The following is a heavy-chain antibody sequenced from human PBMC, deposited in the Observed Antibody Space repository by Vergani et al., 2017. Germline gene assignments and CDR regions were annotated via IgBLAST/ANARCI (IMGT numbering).Heavy chain of an antibody. D-gene: IGHD6-19*01. J-gene: IGHJ4*02. CDR3: TRNSSGWRDSRYLDY. Sequence: QVQLVESGGGVVQPGRSLRLSCAASGFTFSSYGMHWVRQAPGKGLEWVAVISDDGSNKYYADSVKSRFTISRDNSKNTLYLQMNSLKAEDTAVYYCTRNSSGWRDSRYLDYWGQGTLVTVSS. V-gene: IGHV3-30*03. CDR2: ISDDGSNK. CDR1: GFTFSSYG.